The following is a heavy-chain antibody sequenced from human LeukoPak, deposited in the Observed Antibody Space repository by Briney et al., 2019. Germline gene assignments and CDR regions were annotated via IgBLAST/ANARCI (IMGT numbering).Heavy chain of an antibody. CDR1: GAFISSSSYY. J-gene: IGHJ1*01. CDR3: ARRRYYDSTGYLD. Sequence: SETLSLTCTVSGAFISSSSYYWGWIRQAPGKGLEWIGEIYYSGGDYNNPSLKSRVTLSIDTSKNQFSLDLTSVTAADTAVYYCARRRYYDSTGYLDWGQGTLVAVSS. CDR2: IYYSGGD. D-gene: IGHD3-22*01. V-gene: IGHV4-39*01.